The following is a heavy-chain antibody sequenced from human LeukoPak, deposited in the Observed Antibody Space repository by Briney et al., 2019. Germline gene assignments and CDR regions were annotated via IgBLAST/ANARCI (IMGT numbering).Heavy chain of an antibody. CDR2: IRFDGSNK. CDR1: GFTFSSFG. Sequence: GGSLRLSCGASGFTFSSFGMHWVRQAPGKGLEWVAFIRFDGSNKYYADSVKGRFTISRDNSKNTLFLQMNSLRAEDTAMYYCARATGYYLSYFDYWGQGTLVTVSS. D-gene: IGHD3-22*01. J-gene: IGHJ4*02. CDR3: ARATGYYLSYFDY. V-gene: IGHV3-30*02.